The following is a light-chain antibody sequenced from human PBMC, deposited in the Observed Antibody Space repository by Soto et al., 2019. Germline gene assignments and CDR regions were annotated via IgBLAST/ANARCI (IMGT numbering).Light chain of an antibody. CDR3: QQYNSYSWT. CDR1: QSISSW. V-gene: IGKV1-5*01. CDR2: DAS. J-gene: IGKJ1*01. Sequence: DIQMNKSPSTLSASVGDRVTITCRASQSISSWLAWYQQKPGEAPKLLIYDASSLESGVPSRFSGSGSGTEFTLTISSLQPDDFATYYCQQYNSYSWTFGQGTKV.